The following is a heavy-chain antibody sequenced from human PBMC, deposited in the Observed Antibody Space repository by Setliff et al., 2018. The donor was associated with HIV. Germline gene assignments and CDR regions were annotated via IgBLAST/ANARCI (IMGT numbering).Heavy chain of an antibody. Sequence: GSLRLSCATSGFTFNYAWMGWVRQAPGKGLEWVGRIKSKIDGETTDYAAPVKGRFTISRDDSKNILYLQLNSLKIEDTAVYHCIADLTDPPAFGPDYWGQGTPVTVSS. V-gene: IGHV3-15*01. J-gene: IGHJ4*02. CDR3: IADLTDPPAFGPDY. CDR2: IKSKIDGETT. D-gene: IGHD3-3*02. CDR1: GFTFNYAW.